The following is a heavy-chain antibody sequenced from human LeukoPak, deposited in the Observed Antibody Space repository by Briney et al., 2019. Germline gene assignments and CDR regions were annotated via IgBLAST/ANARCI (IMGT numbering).Heavy chain of an antibody. D-gene: IGHD6-13*01. CDR2: IYSVGTT. CDR3: ARGAGYSRYVDL. J-gene: IGHJ2*01. V-gene: IGHV4-4*07. CDR1: GDSIRSYY. Sequence: SETLSLTCSVSGDSIRSYYWSWIRQPAGKGLEWIGRIYSVGTTNYNPSLKSRVTMSIDTSKNQFSLRLSSVTAADTAVYYCARGAGYSRYVDLWGRGTLVTVSS.